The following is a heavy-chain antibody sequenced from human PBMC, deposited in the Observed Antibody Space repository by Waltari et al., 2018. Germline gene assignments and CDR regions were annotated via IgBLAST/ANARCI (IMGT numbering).Heavy chain of an antibody. D-gene: IGHD3-22*01. CDR2: INHGGGT. Sequence: QVQLQQWCAGLLKPSETLSLTCAVYGGSFSGYYWSWIRLSPGKGLEWIGEINHGGGTNYNPSLKSPFTISVDTSKNQFSLKLTSVTAADTAMYFCARQSYYDESGHDWGQGTLVTVSS. V-gene: IGHV4-34*01. CDR3: ARQSYYDESGHD. CDR1: GGSFSGYY. J-gene: IGHJ4*02.